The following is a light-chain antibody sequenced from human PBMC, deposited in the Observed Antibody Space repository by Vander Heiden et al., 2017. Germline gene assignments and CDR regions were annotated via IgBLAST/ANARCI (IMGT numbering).Light chain of an antibody. J-gene: IGLJ3*02. CDR2: STN. CDR1: SGSVSGSNY. Sequence: QTVVTQEPSFSVSPGGPVTLTCGLSSGSVSGSNYPSWYQQTPGQAPRTLIYSTNSRSSGVPDRFSGSILGNKAALTITGAQADDECYYYCVLYLGSGIWVFGGGTKLTVL. CDR3: VLYLGSGIWV. V-gene: IGLV8-61*01.